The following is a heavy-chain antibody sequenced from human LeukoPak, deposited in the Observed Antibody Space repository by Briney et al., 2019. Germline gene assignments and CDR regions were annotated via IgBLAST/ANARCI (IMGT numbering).Heavy chain of an antibody. J-gene: IGHJ4*02. Sequence: PSETLSLTCAVSGVSISSSNWWSWVRQTPGKGLEWIAEIYHSGDTNYNPSLQSRVTLSVDKSKNQFSLRLTSVTAADTAVYYCAKDRVGGFFWGQGILVSVSS. CDR2: IYHSGDT. CDR3: AKDRVGGFF. V-gene: IGHV4-4*02. D-gene: IGHD1-26*01. CDR1: GVSISSSNW.